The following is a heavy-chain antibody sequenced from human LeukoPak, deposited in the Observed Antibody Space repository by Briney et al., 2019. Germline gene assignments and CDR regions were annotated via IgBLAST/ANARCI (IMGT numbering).Heavy chain of an antibody. Sequence: PGGSLRLSCAASGFTFSGYWMSWVRQAPGKGLEWVANIKQDGSEKYYVDSVKGRFTISRDNSKNSLYLQMNSLRAEDTAVYYCARVITVYNDYEEVAEYFQHWGQGTLVIVSS. J-gene: IGHJ1*01. CDR2: IKQDGSEK. V-gene: IGHV3-7*01. CDR1: GFTFSGYW. D-gene: IGHD4-17*01. CDR3: ARVITVYNDYEEVAEYFQH.